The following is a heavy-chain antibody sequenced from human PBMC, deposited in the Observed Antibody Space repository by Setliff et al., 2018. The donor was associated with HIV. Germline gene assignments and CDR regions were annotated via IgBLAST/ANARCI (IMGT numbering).Heavy chain of an antibody. D-gene: IGHD4-17*01. CDR2: IYYSGST. CDR3: ARGWTWDYGGYYYYGMDV. Sequence: LSLTCSVSGGSISSSSYHWGWIRQPPGKGLEWIGSIYYSGSTYYNPSLKGRVTISVETSKNQFSLKLSSVTAADTAVYYCARGWTWDYGGYYYYGMDVWGQGTTVTSP. J-gene: IGHJ6*02. CDR1: GGSISSSSYH. V-gene: IGHV4-39*07.